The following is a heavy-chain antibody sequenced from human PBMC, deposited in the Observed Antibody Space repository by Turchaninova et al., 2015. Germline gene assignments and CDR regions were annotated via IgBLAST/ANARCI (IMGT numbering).Heavy chain of an antibody. Sequence: QVTLTESGPTLVKPTQTLPLTCRFSGSSLITRGLGVGWIRQPPGKALEWLAVVYWDDDKRYSPSLESRLTVTKDTSKNQVVLTMTNMDPADTATYYCAYSRVPGTGFIGFFWGQGILVTVSS. V-gene: IGHV2-5*02. D-gene: IGHD3/OR15-3a*01. CDR1: GSSLITRGLG. CDR2: VYWDDDK. J-gene: IGHJ4*02. CDR3: AYSRVPGTGFIGFF.